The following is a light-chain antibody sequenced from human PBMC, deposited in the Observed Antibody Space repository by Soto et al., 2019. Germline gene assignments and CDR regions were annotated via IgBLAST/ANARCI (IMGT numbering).Light chain of an antibody. CDR3: QVWDSSSDHRVV. CDR2: YDS. J-gene: IGLJ2*01. CDR1: NIGSKS. V-gene: IGLV3-21*04. Sequence: SSELTQPPSVSVAPGKTAKITCGGNNIGSKSVHWYQQKPGQAPVLVIDYDSDRPSGIPERFSGSNSGNTATLTINRVEAGDEADYYCQVWDSSSDHRVVFGGGTKLTV.